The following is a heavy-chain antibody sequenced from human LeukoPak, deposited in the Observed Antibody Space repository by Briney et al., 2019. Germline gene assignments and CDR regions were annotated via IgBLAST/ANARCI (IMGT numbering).Heavy chain of an antibody. V-gene: IGHV3-30*02. J-gene: IGHJ4*02. CDR3: AKEYTPSSPLGELDS. CDR2: IRHDEANS. D-gene: IGHD6-6*01. Sequence: GGSLRLSCAVSGFNLNSYAMPWVRQAPGKGLEWVAVIRHDEANSFYADSVQGRFTISRDTSKKLLYLQMNSLRVEDTAVYYCAKEYTPSSPLGELDSWGQGTLVTVSS. CDR1: GFNLNSYA.